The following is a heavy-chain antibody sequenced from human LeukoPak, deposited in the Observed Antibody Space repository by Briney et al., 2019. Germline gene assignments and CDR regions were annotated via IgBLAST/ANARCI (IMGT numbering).Heavy chain of an antibody. J-gene: IGHJ4*02. Sequence: PGGSLRLSCAASGFTFSSYAMSWVRQAPGKGLEWVSAISGSGGSTYCADSVKGRFTISRDNSKNTLYLQMNSLRAEDTAVYYCAPSDPHGYCSSTSCYGPFDYWGQGTLVTVSS. V-gene: IGHV3-23*01. CDR3: APSDPHGYCSSTSCYGPFDY. CDR1: GFTFSSYA. CDR2: ISGSGGST. D-gene: IGHD2-2*03.